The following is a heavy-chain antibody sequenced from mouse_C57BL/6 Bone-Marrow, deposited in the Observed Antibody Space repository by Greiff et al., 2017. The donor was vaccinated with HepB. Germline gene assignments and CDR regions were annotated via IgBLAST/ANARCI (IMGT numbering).Heavy chain of an antibody. CDR1: GYSITSGYY. CDR3: ARPGWEDWYFDV. V-gene: IGHV3-6*01. J-gene: IGHJ1*03. CDR2: ISYDGSN. Sequence: EVQLQESGPGLVKPSQSLSLTCSVTGYSITSGYYWNWIRQFPGNKLEWMGYISYDGSNNYNPSLKNRISITRDTSKNQFFLKLNSVTTEDTATYYWARPGWEDWYFDVWGTGTTVTVSS. D-gene: IGHD2-3*01.